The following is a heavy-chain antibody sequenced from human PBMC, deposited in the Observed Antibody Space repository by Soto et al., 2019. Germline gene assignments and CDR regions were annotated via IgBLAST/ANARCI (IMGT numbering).Heavy chain of an antibody. J-gene: IGHJ4*02. CDR3: ARGRSGDSYGPFDY. CDR2: ISSSSSYI. D-gene: IGHD5-18*01. CDR1: GFTFSSYS. Sequence: EVQLVESGGGLVKPGGSLRLSCAASGFTFSSYSMNWVRQAPGKGLEWVSSISSSSSYIYYADSVKGRFTISRDNAKNSLYLQMNSLSAEDTAVYYCARGRSGDSYGPFDYWGQGTLVTVAS. V-gene: IGHV3-21*01.